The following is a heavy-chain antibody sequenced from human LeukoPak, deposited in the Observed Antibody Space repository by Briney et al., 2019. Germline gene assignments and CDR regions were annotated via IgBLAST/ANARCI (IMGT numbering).Heavy chain of an antibody. CDR3: ARAPNYKYYYYYYYMDV. V-gene: IGHV1-8*02. D-gene: IGHD1-7*01. J-gene: IGHJ6*03. CDR1: GYTFTSYG. CDR2: MNPNSGNT. Sequence: GASVKVSCKASGYTFTSYGISWVRQAPGQGLEWMGWMNPNSGNTGYAQKFQGRVTMTRNTSISTAYMELSSLRSEDTAVYYCARAPNYKYYYYYYYMDVWGKGTTVTVSS.